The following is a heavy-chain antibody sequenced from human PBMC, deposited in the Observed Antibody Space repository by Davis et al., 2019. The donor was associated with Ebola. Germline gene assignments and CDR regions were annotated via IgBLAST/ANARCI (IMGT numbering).Heavy chain of an antibody. CDR3: ARSSYPFDN. Sequence: GESLKISCAASGFIFSTYGMSWVRQAPGKGLEWVSGISVSGGTTYYADSVKGRFSIPRDNSRNTLYLQMNGLRVDDTAVYYCARSSYPFDNWGQGTLVTVSS. CDR1: GFIFSTYG. V-gene: IGHV3-23*01. J-gene: IGHJ4*02. D-gene: IGHD2-2*01. CDR2: ISVSGGTT.